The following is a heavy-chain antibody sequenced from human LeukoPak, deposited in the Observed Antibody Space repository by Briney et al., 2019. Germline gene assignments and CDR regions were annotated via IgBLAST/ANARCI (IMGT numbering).Heavy chain of an antibody. D-gene: IGHD7-27*01. CDR2: IYYNGRT. CDR1: GGSISSSSFY. V-gene: IGHV4-39*01. CDR3: ARSNWGSDSYYYYMDV. Sequence: SETLSLTCTVSGGSISSSSFYWGWIRQPPGKGLEWIGSIYYNGRTYYNPSLKGRVTISADTSKNQFSLNLSSVTAADTAVYYCARSNWGSDSYYYYMDVWGKGTTVTVSS. J-gene: IGHJ6*03.